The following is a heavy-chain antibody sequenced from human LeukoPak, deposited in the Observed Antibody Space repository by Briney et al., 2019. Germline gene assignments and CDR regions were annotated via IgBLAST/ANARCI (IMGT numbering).Heavy chain of an antibody. CDR2: IGFDVSRK. CDR3: ARDHGIAAAGALYFDY. J-gene: IGHJ4*02. Sequence: GTSLRLSCAASGFSFSSYLMHWVRQAPGKGLEWVALIGFDVSRKYYGDSVKGRFTISRDNSKNTLYLQMNSLRAEDTAVYYCARDHGIAAAGALYFDYWGQGTLVTVSS. CDR1: GFSFSSYL. D-gene: IGHD6-13*01. V-gene: IGHV3-33*01.